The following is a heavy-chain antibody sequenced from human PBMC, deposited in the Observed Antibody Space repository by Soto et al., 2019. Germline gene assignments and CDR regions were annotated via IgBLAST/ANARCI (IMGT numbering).Heavy chain of an antibody. CDR1: GFPFSSSW. Sequence: GGSLRLSCAASGFPFSSSWMHWVRQAPGKGLEWVSVIYSGGSTYYADSVKGRFTISRDNSKNTLYLQMNSLRAEDTAVYYCARDVGVWGRGTTVTVSS. J-gene: IGHJ6*04. V-gene: IGHV3-66*01. CDR2: IYSGGST. CDR3: ARDVGV.